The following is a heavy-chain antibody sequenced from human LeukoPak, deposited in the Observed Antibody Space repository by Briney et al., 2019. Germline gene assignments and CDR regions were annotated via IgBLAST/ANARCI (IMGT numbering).Heavy chain of an antibody. V-gene: IGHV1-69*05. D-gene: IGHD5-24*01. CDR3: ARGDGYNRPPDY. Sequence: GRSLRLSCAASGFTFSSYAISWVRQAPGQGLEWMGGIIPIFGTANYAQKFQGRVTITTDESTSTAYMELSSLRSEDTAVYYCARGDGYNRPPDYWGQGTLVTVSS. CDR1: GFTFSSYA. J-gene: IGHJ4*02. CDR2: IIPIFGTA.